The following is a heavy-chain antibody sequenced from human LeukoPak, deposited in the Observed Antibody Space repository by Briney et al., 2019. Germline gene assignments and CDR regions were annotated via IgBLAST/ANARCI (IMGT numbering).Heavy chain of an antibody. CDR3: AKDFEHDYFDY. V-gene: IGHV3-23*01. J-gene: IGHJ4*02. CDR1: GFTFSNYA. D-gene: IGHD1/OR15-1a*01. Sequence: GGSLRLSCAVSGFTFSNYAMTWVRQAPGKGLEWVSVISGSGGSTYCADSVKGRFTISRDNSKNTLYLQMNSLRAEDTAVYYCAKDFEHDYFDYWGQGTLVTVSS. CDR2: ISGSGGST.